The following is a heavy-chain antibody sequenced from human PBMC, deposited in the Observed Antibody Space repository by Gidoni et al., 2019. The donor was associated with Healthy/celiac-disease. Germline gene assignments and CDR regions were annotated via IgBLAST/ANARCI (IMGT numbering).Heavy chain of an antibody. J-gene: IGHJ6*02. CDR3: ATERNGDTAMAGGYYGMDV. V-gene: IGHV3-53*01. D-gene: IGHD5-18*01. CDR1: GFTVSSNY. Sequence: EVQLVESGGGLIQPGGSLRLSCAASGFTVSSNYMSWVRQAPGKGLEWVSVIYSGGSTYYEDAVKGRFTISRDNSKNTLYLQMNSLRAEDTAVYYCATERNGDTAMAGGYYGMDVWGQGTTVTVSS. CDR2: IYSGGST.